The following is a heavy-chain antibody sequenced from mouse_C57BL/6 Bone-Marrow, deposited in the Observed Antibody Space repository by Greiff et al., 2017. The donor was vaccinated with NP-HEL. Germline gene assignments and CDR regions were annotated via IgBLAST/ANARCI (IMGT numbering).Heavy chain of an antibody. CDR2: INPSSGYT. V-gene: IGHV1-7*01. D-gene: IGHD1-1*01. J-gene: IGHJ2*01. Sequence: QVHVKQSGAELAKPGASVKLSCKASGYTFTSYWMHWVKQRPGQGLEWIGYINPSSGYTKYNQKFKDKATLTADKSSSTAYMQLSSLTSEDSAVYYCASHYYGSSYEDYWGQGTTLTVSS. CDR3: ASHYYGSSYEDY. CDR1: GYTFTSYW.